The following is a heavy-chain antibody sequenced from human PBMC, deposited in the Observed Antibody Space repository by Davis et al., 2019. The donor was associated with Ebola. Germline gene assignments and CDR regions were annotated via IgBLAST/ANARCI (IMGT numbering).Heavy chain of an antibody. J-gene: IGHJ6*02. Sequence: MPGGSLTLSCAVYGGSFSGYYWSWIRQPPGKGLDWIGEINHSGSTNYNPSLKSRVTISVDTSKNQFSLKLSSVTAADTAVYYCASLDVYYYGMDVWGQGTTVTVSS. CDR3: ASLDVYYYGMDV. V-gene: IGHV4-34*01. D-gene: IGHD3/OR15-3a*01. CDR1: GGSFSGYY. CDR2: INHSGST.